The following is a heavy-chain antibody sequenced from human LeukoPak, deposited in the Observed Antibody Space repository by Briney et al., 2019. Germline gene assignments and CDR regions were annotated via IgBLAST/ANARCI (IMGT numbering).Heavy chain of an antibody. CDR1: VGSISSSSYY. CDR3: ARHKGGWMGPAFDI. Sequence: SETLSLTCTVSVGSISSSSYYWGWIRQPPGKGVEWIGSIFYSGCTNCNPSLKRRVTLFVDTSKNQFALKLDSVTAAGPACYFCARHKGGWMGPAFDIWGQGQLITVPS. V-gene: IGHV4-39*01. CDR2: IFYSGCT. D-gene: IGHD2-2*03. J-gene: IGHJ3*02.